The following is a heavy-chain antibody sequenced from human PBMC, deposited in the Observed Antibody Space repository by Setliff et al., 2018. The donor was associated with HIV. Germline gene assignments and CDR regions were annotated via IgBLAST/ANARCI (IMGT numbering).Heavy chain of an antibody. CDR3: ARVRGRYYYHYAMDV. CDR2: VYYRGRT. CDR1: GGSMSSSGPGYY. J-gene: IGHJ6*02. V-gene: IGHV4-39*07. Sequence: PSETLSLTCTVSGGSMSSSGPGYYWGWVRQTPGGGLEWIGSVYYRGRTYYNPSLKSRVTISVDTSKNQFSLKLSSVTAADTAVYYCARVRGRYYYHYAMDVWGQGTTVTVS. D-gene: IGHD3-10*01.